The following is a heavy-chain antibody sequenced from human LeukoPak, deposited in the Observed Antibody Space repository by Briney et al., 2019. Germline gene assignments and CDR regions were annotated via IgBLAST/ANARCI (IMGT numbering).Heavy chain of an antibody. V-gene: IGHV4-59*11. J-gene: IGHJ3*02. Sequence: SETLSLTCTVSGGSISSHYWSWIRQSPGKGLEWIGFMHYRGNTNSNPSLRSRGTISMDTSKNQFSLKMSSVTAADTAVYYCARTYYYDSSGYYDAFDIWGQGTMVTVSS. CDR2: MHYRGNT. CDR3: ARTYYYDSSGYYDAFDI. D-gene: IGHD3-22*01. CDR1: GGSISSHY.